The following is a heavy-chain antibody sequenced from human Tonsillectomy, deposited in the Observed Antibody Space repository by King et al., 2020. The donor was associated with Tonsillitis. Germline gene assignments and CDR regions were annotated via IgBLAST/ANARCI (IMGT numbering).Heavy chain of an antibody. V-gene: IGHV3-23*04. CDR3: AKVGYSSSRRPYSYYYAMAV. CDR1: GITFSSYA. J-gene: IGHJ6*02. D-gene: IGHD6-13*01. CDR2: ISGSGGST. Sequence: QLVESGGGLVQPGGSLRLSCAASGITFSSYAMSWVRQAPGKGLEWVSAISGSGGSTYYADSVKGRFTISRDNSNNTLYLQMNSLRAEDTALYYCAKVGYSSSRRPYSYYYAMAVWGQGTTVTVSS.